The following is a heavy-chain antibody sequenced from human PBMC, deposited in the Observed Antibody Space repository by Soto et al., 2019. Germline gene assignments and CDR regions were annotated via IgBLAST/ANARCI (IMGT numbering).Heavy chain of an antibody. J-gene: IGHJ4*02. D-gene: IGHD6-19*01. CDR1: GYTFTSYG. Sequence: QVQLVQSGAEVKKPGASVKVSCKASGYTFTSYGISWVRQAPGQGLEWMGWISAYNGNTNYAQKLQGKVTMTTDTSTSTASMELRSLRSDDTAVYYCARDLRRQLYSSGWPDYWGQGTLVTVSS. V-gene: IGHV1-18*01. CDR3: ARDLRRQLYSSGWPDY. CDR2: ISAYNGNT.